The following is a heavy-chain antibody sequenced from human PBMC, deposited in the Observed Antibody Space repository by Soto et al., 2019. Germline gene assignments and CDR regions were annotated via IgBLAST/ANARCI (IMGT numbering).Heavy chain of an antibody. CDR1: GFTFSSYG. CDR3: AKVDHMTVQVTPTAFAL. V-gene: IGHV3-30*18. D-gene: IGHD3-22*01. CDR2: ISYDGSNK. Sequence: VGSLRLSCAASGFTFSSYGMHWVRQAPGKGLEWVAVISYDGSNKYYADSVKGRFTISRDNSKNTLYLQMNSLRAEDTAVYYCAKVDHMTVQVTPTAFALSGQGT. J-gene: IGHJ3*01.